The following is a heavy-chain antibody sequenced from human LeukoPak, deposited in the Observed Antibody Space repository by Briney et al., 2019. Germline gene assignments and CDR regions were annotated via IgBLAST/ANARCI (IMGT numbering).Heavy chain of an antibody. CDR2: IYYSGST. V-gene: IGHV4-39*01. Sequence: PSETLPLTCTVSGGSISSSSYYWGWIRQPPGKGQEWIGSIYYSGSTYYNPSLKSRVTISVDTSKNQFSLKLSSVTAADTAVYYCARLDEPPWYSFEGWGQGTLVTVSS. D-gene: IGHD1-14*01. CDR3: ARLDEPPWYSFEG. CDR1: GGSISSSSYY. J-gene: IGHJ4*02.